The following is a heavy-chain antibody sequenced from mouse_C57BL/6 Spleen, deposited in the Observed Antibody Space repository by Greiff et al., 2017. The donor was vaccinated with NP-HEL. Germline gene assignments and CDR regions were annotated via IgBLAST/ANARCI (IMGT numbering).Heavy chain of an antibody. J-gene: IGHJ4*01. D-gene: IGHD2-3*01. Sequence: QVQLQQSGAELVKPGASVKLSCKASGYTFTEYTIHWVKQRSGQGLEWIGWFYPGSGSIKYNEKFKDKATLTADKSSSTVYMELSRLTSEDSAVYFCARHEEGFYDGIYYYAMDYWGQGTSVTVSS. CDR3: ARHEEGFYDGIYYYAMDY. CDR2: FYPGSGSI. CDR1: GYTFTEYT. V-gene: IGHV1-62-2*01.